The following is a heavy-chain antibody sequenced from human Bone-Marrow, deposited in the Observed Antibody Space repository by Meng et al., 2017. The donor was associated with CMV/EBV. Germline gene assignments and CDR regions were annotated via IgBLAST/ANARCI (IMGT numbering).Heavy chain of an antibody. V-gene: IGHV3-74*01. CDR3: AREPSAGSFPLDY. D-gene: IGHD3-10*01. CDR2: INSDGSRA. Sequence: GGSLRLSCPAAGFTFSSYAMSWVRPAPGRGLVWVSHINSDGSRATYADSVKGRFTTSRDNAKSTLYLQRGSLRVDDTAVYCGAREPSAGSFPLDYWGQGTRVTGYS. J-gene: IGHJ4*02. CDR1: GFTFSSYA.